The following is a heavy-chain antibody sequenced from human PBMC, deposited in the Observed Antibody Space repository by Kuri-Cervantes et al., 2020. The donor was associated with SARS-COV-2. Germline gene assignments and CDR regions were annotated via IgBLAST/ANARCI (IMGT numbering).Heavy chain of an antibody. Sequence: GGSLRLSCAVSGFTFSSYSMNWVRQAPGKGLEWVSSISSSSSYIYYADSVKGRFTISRDNAKNSLYLQMNSLRAEDTAVYYCARDRPSNYYGSGSSLDAFDIWGQGTMVTVSS. J-gene: IGHJ3*02. D-gene: IGHD3-10*01. V-gene: IGHV3-21*01. CDR2: ISSSSSYI. CDR1: GFTFSSYS. CDR3: ARDRPSNYYGSGSSLDAFDI.